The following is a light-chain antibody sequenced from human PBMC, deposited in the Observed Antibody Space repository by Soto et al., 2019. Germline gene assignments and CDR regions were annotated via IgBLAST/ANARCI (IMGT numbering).Light chain of an antibody. V-gene: IGKV1-16*02. Sequence: DIQMTQSPSSLSASVGDRVTITCRASQAISNFVAWFQQKPGKAPKSLIYAASSLRSGVPSKFSGSGSGTDFTLTINNLQPEDFATYYCQNYNTYPITFGQGTRLEI. CDR2: AAS. CDR1: QAISNF. J-gene: IGKJ5*01. CDR3: QNYNTYPIT.